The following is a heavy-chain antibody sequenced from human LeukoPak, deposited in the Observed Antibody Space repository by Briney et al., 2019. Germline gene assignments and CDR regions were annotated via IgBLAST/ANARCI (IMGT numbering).Heavy chain of an antibody. V-gene: IGHV3-21*01. Sequence: GGSLRLPCGASGFIFSDYAMDWVRHSRGEGLEGVSAISSNSAYIFYAASVEGRFTISRDNAKSSVSLQMNSLRDDDTAVYYCARIFRYQLIDYYALAVWGQGTTVTVSS. CDR1: GFIFSDYA. D-gene: IGHD2-2*01. CDR2: ISSNSAYI. CDR3: ARIFRYQLIDYYALAV. J-gene: IGHJ6*02.